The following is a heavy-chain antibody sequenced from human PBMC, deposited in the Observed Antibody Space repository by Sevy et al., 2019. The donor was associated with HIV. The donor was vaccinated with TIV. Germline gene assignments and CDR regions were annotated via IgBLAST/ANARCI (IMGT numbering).Heavy chain of an antibody. CDR2: IYSDGST. J-gene: IGHJ4*02. CDR3: AREVEMATTYFDY. CDR1: GFTVSNNY. V-gene: IGHV3-53*01. D-gene: IGHD5-12*01. Sequence: GGSLRLSCAASGFTVSNNYMNWVRQAPGKGLEWVSVIYSDGSTYYVDSVKGRFTISRDNAKNSLYLQMNSLRAEDTAVYYCAREVEMATTYFDYWGQGTLVTVSS.